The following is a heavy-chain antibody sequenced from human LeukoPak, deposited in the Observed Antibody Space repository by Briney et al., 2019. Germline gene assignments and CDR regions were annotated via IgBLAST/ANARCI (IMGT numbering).Heavy chain of an antibody. Sequence: PGGSLRLSCAASGFTFDDYAMHWVRQAPGKGLEWVSLISGDGGSTYYADSVKGRFTISRDNSKNSLYLQMNSLRTEDTAVYYCARAGRVGAIDYWGQGTLVTVSS. CDR1: GFTFDDYA. CDR2: ISGDGGST. D-gene: IGHD1-26*01. J-gene: IGHJ4*02. V-gene: IGHV3-43*02. CDR3: ARAGRVGAIDY.